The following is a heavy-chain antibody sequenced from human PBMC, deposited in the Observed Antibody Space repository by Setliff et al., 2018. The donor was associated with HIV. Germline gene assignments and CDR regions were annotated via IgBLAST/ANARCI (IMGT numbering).Heavy chain of an antibody. Sequence: ASETLSLTCPVSGYSISSGYYWGWIRQPPGRGLEWIGAIHHSGNTYYNPSLKSRVTISLDTARNQFSLELTSVTATDTAVYYCARDRRDDYYLTAYFDSLGQGTVVTVSS. CDR3: ARDRRDDYYLTAYFDS. CDR2: IHHSGNT. J-gene: IGHJ4*02. V-gene: IGHV4-38-2*02. CDR1: GYSISSGYY. D-gene: IGHD1-26*01.